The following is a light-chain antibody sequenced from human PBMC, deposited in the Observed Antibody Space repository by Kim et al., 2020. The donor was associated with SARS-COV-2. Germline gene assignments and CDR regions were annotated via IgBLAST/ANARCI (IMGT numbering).Light chain of an antibody. V-gene: IGKV1-39*01. Sequence: DIQMTQSPSSLSASVGDRVTITCRASQSISSYLIWYQHIPGKAPKVLIYTASSLQSGVPSRFSGSGSGTGFTLTISSLQPEDCGTYYCQQTYSTPLTFGGGTKVDIK. CDR3: QQTYSTPLT. CDR2: TAS. CDR1: QSISSY. J-gene: IGKJ4*01.